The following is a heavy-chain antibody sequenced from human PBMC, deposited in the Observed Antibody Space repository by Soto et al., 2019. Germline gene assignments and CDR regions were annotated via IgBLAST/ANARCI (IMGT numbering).Heavy chain of an antibody. CDR1: GGSFSGYY. Sequence: VYGGSFSGYYWSWIRQPPGKGLEWIGEINHSGSTNYNPSLKSRVTISVDTSKNQFSLKLSSVTAADTAVYYCARVWGIADNTRTAGRGYYGMDVWGQGTTVTVSS. J-gene: IGHJ6*02. V-gene: IGHV4-34*01. D-gene: IGHD3-16*01. CDR3: ARVWGIADNTRTAGRGYYGMDV. CDR2: INHSGST.